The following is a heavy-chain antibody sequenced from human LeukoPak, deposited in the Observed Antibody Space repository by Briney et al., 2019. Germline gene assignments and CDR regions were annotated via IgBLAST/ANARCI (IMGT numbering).Heavy chain of an antibody. CDR3: ATTGVAAAGTVY. J-gene: IGHJ4*02. V-gene: IGHV3-30*03. CDR2: ISYDGSNK. CDR1: GFTFSSYG. Sequence: GSLRLSCAASGFTFSSYGMHWVRQAPGKGLEWVAVISYDGSNKYYADSVKGRFTISRDNSKNALYLQMNSLRAEDTAVYYCATTGVAAAGTVYWGQGTLVTVSS. D-gene: IGHD6-13*01.